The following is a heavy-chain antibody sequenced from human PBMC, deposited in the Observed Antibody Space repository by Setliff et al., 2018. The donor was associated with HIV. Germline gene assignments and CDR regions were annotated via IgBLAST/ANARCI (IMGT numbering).Heavy chain of an antibody. J-gene: IGHJ3*02. CDR3: ARDLHANYHVVDI. Sequence: SETLSLTCTVSGGSISSGGYHWSWIRQHPGKGLEWIGYIYYSGSTYYNPSLQSRLTMSADTSKNQLYLKINSVAAADTAVYFCARDLHANYHVVDIWGPGTMVTV. D-gene: IGHD2-15*01. V-gene: IGHV4-31*03. CDR2: IYYSGST. CDR1: GGSISSGGYH.